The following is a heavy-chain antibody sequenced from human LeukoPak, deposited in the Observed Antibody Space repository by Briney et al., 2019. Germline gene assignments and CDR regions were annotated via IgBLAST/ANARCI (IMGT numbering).Heavy chain of an antibody. CDR1: GGTFRNYG. CDR3: ASRYCSGGSCFSRDYYYYYMDV. D-gene: IGHD2-15*01. CDR2: IIPIFGTG. J-gene: IGHJ6*03. Sequence: GASVKVSCKTSGGTFRNYGFTWVRQAPGQGLEWMGGIIPIFGTGKYAQKFQGRVTVIADEFTSTAYMELSSLRSEYTAVYYCASRYCSGGSCFSRDYYYYYMDVWGKGTTVTVSS. V-gene: IGHV1-69*13.